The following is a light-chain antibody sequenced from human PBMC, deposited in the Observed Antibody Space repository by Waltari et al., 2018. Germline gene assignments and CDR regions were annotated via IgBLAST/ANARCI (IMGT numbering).Light chain of an antibody. V-gene: IGLV2-14*01. Sequence: QSALTQPASVSGSPGQSITISCPGTSSDVGTYNFVSWYQQHPGKAPKLIISAVTDRPSGVSNRFSGSRSGNTASLTISGLQAEDEADYYCSSYTSGTTLYVFGTGTKVTVL. CDR1: SSDVGTYNF. CDR3: SSYTSGTTLYV. CDR2: AVT. J-gene: IGLJ1*01.